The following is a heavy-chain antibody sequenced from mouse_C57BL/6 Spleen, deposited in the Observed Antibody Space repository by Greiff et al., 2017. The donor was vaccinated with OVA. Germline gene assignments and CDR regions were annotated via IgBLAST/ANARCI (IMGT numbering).Heavy chain of an antibody. CDR1: GYAFSSSW. J-gene: IGHJ1*03. V-gene: IGHV1-82*01. CDR2: IYPGDGDT. D-gene: IGHD2-5*01. CDR3: ALSYYSKGDWYFDV. Sequence: QVQLKESGPELVKPGASVKISCKASGYAFSSSWMNWVKQRPGKGLEWIGRIYPGDGDTNYNGKFKGKATLTADKSSSTAYMQLSSLTSEDSAVYFCALSYYSKGDWYFDVWGTGTTVTVSS.